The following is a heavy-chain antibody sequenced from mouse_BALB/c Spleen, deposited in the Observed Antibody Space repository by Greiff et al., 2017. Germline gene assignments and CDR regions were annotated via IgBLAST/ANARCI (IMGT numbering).Heavy chain of an antibody. Sequence: QVTLKESGPGILQPSQTLSLTCSFSGFSLSTSGMGVSWIRQPSGKGLEWLAHIYWDDDKRYNPSLKSRLTISKDTSSNQVFLKITSVDTADTATYYCARYRYGAMDYWGQGTSVTVSS. V-gene: IGHV8-12*01. CDR2: IYWDDDK. CDR1: GFSLSTSGMG. J-gene: IGHJ4*01. CDR3: ARYRYGAMDY. D-gene: IGHD2-14*01.